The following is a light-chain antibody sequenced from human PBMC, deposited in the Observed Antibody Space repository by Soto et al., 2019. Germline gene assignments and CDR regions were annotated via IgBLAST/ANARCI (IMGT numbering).Light chain of an antibody. V-gene: IGKV4-1*01. CDR3: QQYNNLPST. CDR2: WAS. CDR1: QSVLYSSNNKNY. J-gene: IGKJ1*01. Sequence: DIVMTQSPDSLAVSLGERATINCKSSQSVLYSSNNKNYLAWYQQKPGQPPKLLIYWASTRESGVPDRFSGSGSGTDFTLTISSLQAEDVAVYYCQQYNNLPSTFGQGTKVEIK.